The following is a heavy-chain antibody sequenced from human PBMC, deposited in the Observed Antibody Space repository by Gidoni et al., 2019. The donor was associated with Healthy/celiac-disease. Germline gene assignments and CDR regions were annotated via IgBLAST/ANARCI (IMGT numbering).Heavy chain of an antibody. V-gene: IGHV1-58*01. D-gene: IGHD3-16*01. CDR2: IVVGSGYT. CDR3: AAEGGGPDAFDI. J-gene: IGHJ3*02. CDR1: GFTFTSSA. Sequence: QMQPVQSGPEVKKPGTSVKVSCKASGFTFTSSAVQWVRQARGQRLEWIGWIVVGSGYTNYAQKFQERVTITRDMSTSTAYMELSSLRSEDTAVYYCAAEGGGPDAFDIWGQGTMVTVSS.